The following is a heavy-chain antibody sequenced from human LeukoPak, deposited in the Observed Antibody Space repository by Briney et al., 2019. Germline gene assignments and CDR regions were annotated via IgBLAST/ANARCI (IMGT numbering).Heavy chain of an antibody. CDR3: AKTTGGWPRFFDH. V-gene: IGHV3-30*18. CDR2: VSHEGSNK. CDR1: GYPFSGSD. D-gene: IGHD6-19*01. Sequence: GGSLRLSCAASGYPFSGSDIHWVRQAPGKGLEWVAFVSHEGSNKFYAESVKGRFGISRDNFKSTTYLQMNGLRADDTAVYYCAKTTGGWPRFFDHWGQGTLVAASS. J-gene: IGHJ4*02.